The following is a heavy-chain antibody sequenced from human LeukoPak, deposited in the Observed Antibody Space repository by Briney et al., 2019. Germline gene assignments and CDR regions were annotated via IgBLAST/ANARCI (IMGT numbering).Heavy chain of an antibody. CDR2: VYHSGST. D-gene: IGHD5-18*01. J-gene: IGHJ5*02. V-gene: IGHV4-59*01. CDR3: AGGGSYGPFDP. Sequence: SETLSLTCTVSGTSIINYYCNWIRQPPGKGLEWIGYVYHSGSTNYNPSLESRLTMSVDTSKNQFSLKLSSVTAADTAIYYCAGGGSYGPFDPWGQGTLVTVSS. CDR1: GTSIINYY.